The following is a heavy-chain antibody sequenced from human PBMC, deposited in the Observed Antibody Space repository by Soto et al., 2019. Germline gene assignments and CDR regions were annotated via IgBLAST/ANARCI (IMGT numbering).Heavy chain of an antibody. D-gene: IGHD6-19*01. CDR1: GGTFSSYA. Sequence: SVKVSCKASGGTFSSYAISWVRQAPGQGLEWMGGIIPIFGTANYAQKFQGRVTITADKSTSTAYMELSSLRSEDTAVYYCARGRYSSGWARRAFDIWGQGTMVTVSS. V-gene: IGHV1-69*06. J-gene: IGHJ3*02. CDR2: IIPIFGTA. CDR3: ARGRYSSGWARRAFDI.